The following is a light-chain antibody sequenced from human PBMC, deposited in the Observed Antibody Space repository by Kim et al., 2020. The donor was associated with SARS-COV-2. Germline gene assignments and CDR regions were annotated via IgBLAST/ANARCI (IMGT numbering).Light chain of an antibody. V-gene: IGKV2-30*01. CDR2: RVS. J-gene: IGKJ2*01. Sequence: DVLMTQSPLSLPVTLGQPAFSSCRSSESLVYRDGNTYLSLFQHRPGQSPRRLIHRVSRRDSGVPGRFGGSGSGTDFTLKISRVEVEDVGVYYCMQETHWPHTLGKGTKLEI. CDR3: MQETHWPHT. CDR1: ESLVYRDGNTY.